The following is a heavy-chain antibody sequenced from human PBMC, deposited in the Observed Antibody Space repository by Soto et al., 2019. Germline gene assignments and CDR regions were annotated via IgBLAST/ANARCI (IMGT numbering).Heavy chain of an antibody. D-gene: IGHD3-9*01. J-gene: IGHJ5*02. CDR1: GGSISSYY. CDR2: IYTSGST. V-gene: IGHV4-4*07. Sequence: SETLSLTCTVSGGSISSYYWSLIRQPAGKGLECIWRIYTSGSTNYNPSLKSRVTMSVDTSKNQFSLKLSSVTAADTAVYYCARLLRYFDWSVDPWGQGTLVTVSS. CDR3: ARLLRYFDWSVDP.